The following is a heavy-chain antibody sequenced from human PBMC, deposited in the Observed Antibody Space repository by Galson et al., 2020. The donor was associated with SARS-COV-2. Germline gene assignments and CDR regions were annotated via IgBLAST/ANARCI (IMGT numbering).Heavy chain of an antibody. J-gene: IGHJ3*02. CDR2: IWYDGSNK. V-gene: IGHV3-33*01. CDR1: GFTFSSYG. D-gene: IGHD3-22*01. Sequence: GGSLRLSCAAYGFTFSSYGMHWVRQAPGKGLEWVAVIWYDGSNKYYADSVKGRFTISRDNSKNTLYLQMNSLRAEDTAVYYCARDYYDSSGYTVDAFDIWGQGTMVTVSS. CDR3: ARDYYDSSGYTVDAFDI.